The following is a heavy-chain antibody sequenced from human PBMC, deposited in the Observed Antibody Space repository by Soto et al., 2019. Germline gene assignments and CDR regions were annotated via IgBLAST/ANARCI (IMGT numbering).Heavy chain of an antibody. V-gene: IGHV4-59*13. CDR2: IHYSGSA. D-gene: IGHD4-17*01. Sequence: SETLSLTCTVVAGSISNYYGSWIRQPPGKGLEWIGHIHYSGSAKYNPSLKSRVIISIDTSKKQFPLKLSSVTAADTAVYYCARGQGYGDYENLVYWGQGTLVTVSS. CDR1: AGSISNYY. J-gene: IGHJ4*02. CDR3: ARGQGYGDYENLVY.